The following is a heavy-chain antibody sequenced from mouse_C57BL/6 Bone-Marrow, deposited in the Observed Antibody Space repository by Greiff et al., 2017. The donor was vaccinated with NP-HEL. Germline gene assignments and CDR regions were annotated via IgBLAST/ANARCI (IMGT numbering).Heavy chain of an antibody. CDR3: TRQEGGGAY. CDR1: GFSLTSSG. J-gene: IGHJ3*01. Sequence: QVQLQQSGPGLVAPSQRLSIPCTVSGFSLTSSGVSWVRQPPGKGLEWLGVIWGDGSTNYHSALISRLSTSKDNSKSQVFLKLNRLQADDTATYYCTRQEGGGAYWGQGTLVTVSA. CDR2: IWGDGST. V-gene: IGHV2-3*01.